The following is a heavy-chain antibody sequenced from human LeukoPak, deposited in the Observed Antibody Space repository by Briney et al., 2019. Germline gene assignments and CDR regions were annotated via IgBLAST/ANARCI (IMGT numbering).Heavy chain of an antibody. Sequence: GGSLRLSCASSGFSFSDSYMTWIRQAPRKGLEWVSYISSSGSTIYYADSVKGRFTISRDNAKNSLYLQMNSLRAEDTAVYYCARTIVRETIDYWGQGTLVTVSS. V-gene: IGHV3-11*04. CDR3: ARTIVRETIDY. CDR2: ISSSGSTI. D-gene: IGHD3-10*01. J-gene: IGHJ4*02. CDR1: GFSFSDSY.